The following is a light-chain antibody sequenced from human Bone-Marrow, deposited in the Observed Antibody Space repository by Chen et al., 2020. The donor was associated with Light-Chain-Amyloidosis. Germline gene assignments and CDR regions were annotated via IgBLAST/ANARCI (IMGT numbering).Light chain of an antibody. V-gene: IGLV3-19*01. J-gene: IGLJ2*01. CDR2: RNN. CDR3: SSRDTTGNHLL. Sequence: SSELTQDPAVSVTLGQTVRIPCQGDSLRYYPATWYQQKPGQAPVLVISRNNNRPSGIPDRFSGSSSGNAASLTITGAQAEDEADYHCSSRDTTGNHLLFGGGTSLTVL. CDR1: SLRYYP.